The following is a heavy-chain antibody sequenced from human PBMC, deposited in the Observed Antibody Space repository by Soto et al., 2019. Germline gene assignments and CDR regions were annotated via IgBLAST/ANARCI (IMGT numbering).Heavy chain of an antibody. CDR3: ARVRYYGSRNWFDP. D-gene: IGHD3-10*01. CDR2: FDPEDGET. CDR1: GYTLTELS. Sequence: ASVKVSCKVSGYTLTELSMHWVRQAPGKGLEWMGGFDPEDGETIYAQKFQGRVTMTEDTSTDTAYMELSSLRSDDTAVYYCARVRYYGSRNWFDPWGQGTLVTVSS. V-gene: IGHV1-24*01. J-gene: IGHJ5*02.